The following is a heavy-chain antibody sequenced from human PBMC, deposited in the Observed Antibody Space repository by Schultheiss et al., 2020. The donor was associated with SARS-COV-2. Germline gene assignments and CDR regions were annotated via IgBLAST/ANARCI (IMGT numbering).Heavy chain of an antibody. J-gene: IGHJ5*02. CDR3: ASEDYKRYGGAFDP. D-gene: IGHD4-11*01. CDR1: GFTFSSYG. CDR2: ISYDGSNK. V-gene: IGHV3-30*03. Sequence: GGSLRLSCAASGFTFSSYGMHWVRQAPGKGLEWVAVISYDGSNKYYADSVKGRFTISRDNSKNTLYLQMNSLRAEDTAVYYCASEDYKRYGGAFDPWGQGTLVTVSS.